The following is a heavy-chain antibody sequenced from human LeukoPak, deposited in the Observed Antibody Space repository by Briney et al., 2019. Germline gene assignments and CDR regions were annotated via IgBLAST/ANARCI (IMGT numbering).Heavy chain of an antibody. CDR2: ISGSGGST. Sequence: GGSLRLSCAASGFTFSSYAMSWVRQAPGKGLEWVSAISGSGGSTYYADSVKGRFTISRDNAKNSLYLQMNSLRAEDTAVYYCARVRSGYYRYWGQGTLVTVSS. CDR3: ARVRSGYYRY. J-gene: IGHJ4*02. CDR1: GFTFSSYA. V-gene: IGHV3-23*01. D-gene: IGHD3-22*01.